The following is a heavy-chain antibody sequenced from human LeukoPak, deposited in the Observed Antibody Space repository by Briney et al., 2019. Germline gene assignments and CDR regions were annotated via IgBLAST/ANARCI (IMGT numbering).Heavy chain of an antibody. J-gene: IGHJ6*03. Sequence: GGSLRLSCAASGFTVSSNYMSRVRQAPGKGLEWVSVIYSGGSTYYADSVKGRFTISRDNSKNTLYLQMNSLRAEDTAVYYCASGSGSYRTPYYYMDVWGTGTTVTVSS. D-gene: IGHD3-10*01. CDR1: GFTVSSNY. V-gene: IGHV3-53*01. CDR2: IYSGGST. CDR3: ASGSGSYRTPYYYMDV.